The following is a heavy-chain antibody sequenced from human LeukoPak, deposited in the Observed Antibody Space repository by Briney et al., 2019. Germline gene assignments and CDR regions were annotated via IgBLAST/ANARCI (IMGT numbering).Heavy chain of an antibody. D-gene: IGHD3-16*01. J-gene: IGHJ4*02. CDR1: GFTFSSYS. V-gene: IGHV3-48*04. Sequence: GGSLRLSCAASGFTFSSYSMNWVRQAPGKGLEWVSYISSSGSTIYYADSVKGRFTISRDNAKNSLYLQMNSLRAEDTAVYYCARSMGGRVLSGIDYWGQGTLVTVSS. CDR3: ARSMGGRVLSGIDY. CDR2: ISSSGSTI.